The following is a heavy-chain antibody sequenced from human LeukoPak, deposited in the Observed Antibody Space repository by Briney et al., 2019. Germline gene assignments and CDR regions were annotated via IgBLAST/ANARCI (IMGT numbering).Heavy chain of an antibody. D-gene: IGHD4-17*01. CDR2: MNPNNGDT. CDR3: ARLDDYGDYVTAFDA. Sequence: ASVKVSCKASEYTFISYHIHWVRQASGKGLEWVAWMNPNNGDTGYAQKFQGRVAMTRKTSMNTAYMEMSSLRSEDTAVYYCARLDDYGDYVTAFDAWGQGTMVTVSS. V-gene: IGHV1-8*01. J-gene: IGHJ3*01. CDR1: EYTFISYH.